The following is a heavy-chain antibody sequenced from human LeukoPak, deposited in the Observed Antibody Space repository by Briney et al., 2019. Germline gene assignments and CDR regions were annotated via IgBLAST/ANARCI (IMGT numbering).Heavy chain of an antibody. CDR2: ISYDGSNK. CDR3: ARADCSGGSCQKGYYYGLDV. V-gene: IGHV3-30-3*01. J-gene: IGHJ6*02. D-gene: IGHD2-15*01. CDR1: GFTFSSYA. Sequence: GGSLRLSCAASGFTFSSYAMHWVRQAPGKGLEWVAVISYDGSNKYYADSVKGRFTISRDNSKNTLYLQMNSLRAEDTAVYYCARADCSGGSCQKGYYYGLDVWGQGTTVTVSS.